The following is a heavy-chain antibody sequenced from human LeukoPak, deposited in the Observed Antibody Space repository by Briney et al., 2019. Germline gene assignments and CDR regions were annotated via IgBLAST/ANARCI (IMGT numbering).Heavy chain of an antibody. CDR3: ATGSYSGGFDK. V-gene: IGHV4-4*07. CDR2: IRNTGSA. J-gene: IGHJ4*02. D-gene: IGHD2-8*02. Sequence: PSETLSLTCTVSGGSISPYEWSWVRHTARKRLEWIGLIRNTGSADYSPSLKSRVTLSIDTSKSQISLRLTSVTAADTAVYYCATGSYSGGFDKWGQGTLVIVSS. CDR1: GGSISPYE.